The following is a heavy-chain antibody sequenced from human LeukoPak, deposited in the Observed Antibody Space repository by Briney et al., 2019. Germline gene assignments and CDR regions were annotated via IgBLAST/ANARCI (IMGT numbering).Heavy chain of an antibody. V-gene: IGHV1-69*13. CDR1: GYSFSNYS. CDR2: ISPIFGTA. Sequence: ASVKVSCKAAGYSFSNYSASWVRQAPGQGLEWMGGISPIFGTANYAQKFQGRVTITADESTSTAYMELSSLRSEDTAVYYCAGSQVGATRKFDYWGQGTLVTVSS. J-gene: IGHJ4*02. D-gene: IGHD1-26*01. CDR3: AGSQVGATRKFDY.